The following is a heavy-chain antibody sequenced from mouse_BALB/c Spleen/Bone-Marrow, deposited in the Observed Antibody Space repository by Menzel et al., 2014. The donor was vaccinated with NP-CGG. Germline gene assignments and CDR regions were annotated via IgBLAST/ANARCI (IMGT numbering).Heavy chain of an antibody. Sequence: LVESGAELVRPGASVKLSCKASGYTFTSYWINWVKQRPGQGLEWIGNIYPSDSYTNYNQKFKDKATLTVDKSSSTAYMRLSSPTSEDSAVYYCTRTYDYDEGGFDYWGQGTTLTVSS. J-gene: IGHJ2*01. CDR1: GYTFTSYW. CDR2: IYPSDSYT. D-gene: IGHD2-4*01. CDR3: TRTYDYDEGGFDY. V-gene: IGHV1-69*02.